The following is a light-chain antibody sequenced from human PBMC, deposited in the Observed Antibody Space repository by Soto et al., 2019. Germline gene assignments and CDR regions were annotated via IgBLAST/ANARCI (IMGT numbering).Light chain of an antibody. Sequence: QSALTQPASVSGSPGQSIAISCTGTGHDVGGYNYVSWYQHHPGKAPKLMIYDVSARPSGVSNRFSGSKSDNTASLTISGLQAEDEADYYCSSYTSSSTVVFGGGTKLTVL. CDR3: SSYTSSSTVV. V-gene: IGLV2-14*03. CDR1: GHDVGGYNY. CDR2: DVS. J-gene: IGLJ2*01.